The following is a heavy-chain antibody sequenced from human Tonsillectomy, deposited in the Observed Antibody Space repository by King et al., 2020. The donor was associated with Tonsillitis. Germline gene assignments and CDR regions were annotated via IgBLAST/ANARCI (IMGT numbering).Heavy chain of an antibody. CDR3: ARGGVTATLYYCCGMDV. CDR2: INPDGGST. Sequence: VQLVESGAEVKRPGASVKVSCTASGYTFTSNYVHWVRQAPGQGLEWMGIINPDGGSTNYAQRVPGRVTLTRDTSTSTVYMALSGLRPEDTAVYYCARGGVTATLYYCCGMDVWGQGTTVTVSS. D-gene: IGHD2-21*02. J-gene: IGHJ6*02. V-gene: IGHV1-46*01. CDR1: GYTFTSNY.